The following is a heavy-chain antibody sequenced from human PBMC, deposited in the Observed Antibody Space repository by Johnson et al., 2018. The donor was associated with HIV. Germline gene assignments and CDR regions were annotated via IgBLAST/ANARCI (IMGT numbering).Heavy chain of an antibody. CDR3: ARDLMVGPTRTGSFEI. CDR2: IYTSGDT. J-gene: IGHJ3*02. Sequence: VQLVESGGDLVQPGGSLRLSCAASGFTVSNNYVSWVRQAPGKGLEWVSVIYTSGDTYYAASVRGRFAISRDNSKHTVYLQMSSLRVEDTAIYHCARDLMVGPTRTGSFEIWGQGTMVTVSS. CDR1: GFTVSNNY. V-gene: IGHV3-66*02. D-gene: IGHD1-26*01.